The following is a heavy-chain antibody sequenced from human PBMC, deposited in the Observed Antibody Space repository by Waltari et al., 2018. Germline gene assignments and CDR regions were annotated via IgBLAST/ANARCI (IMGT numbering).Heavy chain of an antibody. Sequence: QVQLQQWGAGLLKPSETLSLTCAVYGGSFSGYYWRWIRQPPGKGLEWIGEINHSGSTNYNPSLKSRVTISVDTSKNQFSLKLSSVTAADTAVYYCASLYCSSTSCYIYGYFDYWGQGTLVTVSS. V-gene: IGHV4-34*01. D-gene: IGHD2-2*02. CDR1: GGSFSGYY. CDR3: ASLYCSSTSCYIYGYFDY. CDR2: INHSGST. J-gene: IGHJ4*02.